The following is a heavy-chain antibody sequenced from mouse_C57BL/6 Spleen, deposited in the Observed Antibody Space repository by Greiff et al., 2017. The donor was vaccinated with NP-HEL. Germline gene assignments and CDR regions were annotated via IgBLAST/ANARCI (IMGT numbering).Heavy chain of an antibody. CDR2: ISSGSSTI. J-gene: IGHJ4*01. V-gene: IGHV5-17*01. CDR1: GFTFSDYG. Sequence: EVKLMESGGGLVKPGGSLKLSCAASGFTFSDYGMHWVRQAPEKGLEWVAYISSGSSTIYYADTVKGRFTISRDNAKNTLYLQMTSLRSEDTAMEYGARSRDTVGATDARDYWGQGTTVTVSS. CDR3: ARSRDTVGATDARDY. D-gene: IGHD1-1*01.